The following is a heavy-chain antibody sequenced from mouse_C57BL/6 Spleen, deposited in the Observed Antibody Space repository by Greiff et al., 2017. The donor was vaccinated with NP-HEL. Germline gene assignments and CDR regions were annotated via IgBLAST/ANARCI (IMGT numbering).Heavy chain of an antibody. J-gene: IGHJ3*01. CDR3: AKGHYDYDSWFAY. D-gene: IGHD2-4*01. CDR1: GFTFSDYG. V-gene: IGHV5-17*01. Sequence: EVQLVESGGGLVKPGGSLKLSCAASGFTFSDYGMHWVRQAPEKGLEWVAYISSGSSTIYYADTVKGRFTISRDNAKNTLFLQMTSLRSEDTAMYYCAKGHYDYDSWFAYWGQGTLVTVSA. CDR2: ISSGSSTI.